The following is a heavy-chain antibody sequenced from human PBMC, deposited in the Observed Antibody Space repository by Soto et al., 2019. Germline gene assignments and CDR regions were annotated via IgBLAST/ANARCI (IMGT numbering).Heavy chain of an antibody. CDR3: ARVPDLEYCRRTSCLYYLDY. Sequence: VGSLRLSCVVSGFTFSRYVMSWVRQAPGKGLEWVSTINSNGDSTYYADSVKGRLTISRDNSRNSLYLQVNSLRAEDTAVYYCARVPDLEYCRRTSCLYYLDYWGQGALVTVSS. J-gene: IGHJ4*02. D-gene: IGHD2-2*01. V-gene: IGHV3-23*01. CDR1: GFTFSRYV. CDR2: INSNGDST.